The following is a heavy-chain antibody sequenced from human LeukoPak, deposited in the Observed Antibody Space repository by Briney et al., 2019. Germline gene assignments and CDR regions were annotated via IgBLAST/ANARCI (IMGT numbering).Heavy chain of an antibody. CDR1: GFTFSSYA. Sequence: GGSLRLSCAASGFTFSSYAMSWVRQAPGKGLEWVSYISSSGGTISYADSVKGRFTISRDNAKNSLYLQMNSLRAEDTAIYYCARSGQHLFDFWGQGTLVTVSS. V-gene: IGHV3-48*03. J-gene: IGHJ4*02. CDR2: ISSSGGTI. CDR3: ARSGQHLFDF. D-gene: IGHD6-13*01.